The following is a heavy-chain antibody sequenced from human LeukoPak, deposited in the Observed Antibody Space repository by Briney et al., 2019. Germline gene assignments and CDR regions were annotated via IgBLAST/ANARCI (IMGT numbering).Heavy chain of an antibody. J-gene: IGHJ4*02. V-gene: IGHV4-39*01. CDR3: ARLPEWAFFDY. CDR1: GGSITSSSYY. Sequence: PSETLSLTCTVSGGSITSSSYYWGWIRQPPGKGLEWIGSFSYSGSTYYNPSLKSRVTISVDTSKSQFSLKLTSVTAPDTAMYYCARLPEWAFFDYWGQGTLVTVSS. D-gene: IGHD3-3*01. CDR2: FSYSGST.